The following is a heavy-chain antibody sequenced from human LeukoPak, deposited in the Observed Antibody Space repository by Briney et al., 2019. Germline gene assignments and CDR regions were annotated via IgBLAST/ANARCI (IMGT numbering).Heavy chain of an antibody. V-gene: IGHV4-39*01. CDR2: IYYSGST. CDR1: GGSISSSSYY. J-gene: IGHJ3*02. Sequence: SETLSLTCTVSGGSISSSSYYWGWIRQPPGKGLEWIGSIYYSGSTYYNPSLKSRVTISVHTSKNQLSLKLSSVTAADTAVYYCARHNYDYVRGSYRTDDAFDIWGQGTMVTVSS. D-gene: IGHD3-16*02. CDR3: ARHNYDYVRGSYRTDDAFDI.